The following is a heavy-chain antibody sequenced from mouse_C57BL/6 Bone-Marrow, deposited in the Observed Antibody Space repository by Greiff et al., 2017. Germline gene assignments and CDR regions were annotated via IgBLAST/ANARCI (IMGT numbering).Heavy chain of an antibody. Sequence: VQLQQPGAELVKPGASVKLSCKASGYTFTSYWMHWVKQRPGQGLEWIGMIHPNSGSTNYNEKFKSKATLTVDKSSSTAYMQLISLTSEDSAVYYLAFYGYDVPCWYVDGWGTGTTVTVTS. CDR2: IHPNSGST. CDR3: AFYGYDVPCWYVDG. J-gene: IGHJ1*03. D-gene: IGHD2-9*01. V-gene: IGHV1-64*01. CDR1: GYTFTSYW.